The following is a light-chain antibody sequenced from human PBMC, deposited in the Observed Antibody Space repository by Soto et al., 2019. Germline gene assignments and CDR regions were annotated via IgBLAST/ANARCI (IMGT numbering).Light chain of an antibody. CDR2: GAS. CDR3: QQYNNGPPIT. Sequence: IVVTQSPSTLSVSPGERATLSCRASQNIYSNVAWYQQKPGQAPRLLIYGASTRATGIPARFSGSGSGIEFTLTISSLQSEDFAIYYCQQYNNGPPITFGQGTRLEIK. CDR1: QNIYSN. J-gene: IGKJ5*01. V-gene: IGKV3-15*01.